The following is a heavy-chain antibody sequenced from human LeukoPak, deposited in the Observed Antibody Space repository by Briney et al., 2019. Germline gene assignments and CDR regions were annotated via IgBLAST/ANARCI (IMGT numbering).Heavy chain of an antibody. D-gene: IGHD3-16*01. CDR1: GGSFSKYY. CDR3: ARHRGISYFYGMDV. Sequence: PSETLSLTCAVYGGSFSKYYWSWIRQPPGKGLEWIGEINQSGSTYYNPSLKSRVTIPVDTSKNQFSLELSFVTAADRAVYYCARHRGISYFYGMDVWGQGTTITVSS. CDR2: INQSGST. V-gene: IGHV4-34*01. J-gene: IGHJ6*02.